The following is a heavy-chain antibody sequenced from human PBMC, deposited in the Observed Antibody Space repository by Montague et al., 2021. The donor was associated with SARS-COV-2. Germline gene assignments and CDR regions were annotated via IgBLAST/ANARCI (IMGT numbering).Heavy chain of an antibody. CDR1: GFSLSTSGMC. V-gene: IGHV2-70*11. Sequence: PALVKPTQTLTLTCTFSGFSLSTSGMCVSWIRQPPGKALEWLARIDWDDDKYYSTSLKTRLTISKDTSKNQVVLTMTNVDPVDTATYYRARTYYDILTGRDYGMDVWGQGTTVTVSS. CDR2: IDWDDDK. D-gene: IGHD3-9*01. J-gene: IGHJ6*02. CDR3: ARTYYDILTGRDYGMDV.